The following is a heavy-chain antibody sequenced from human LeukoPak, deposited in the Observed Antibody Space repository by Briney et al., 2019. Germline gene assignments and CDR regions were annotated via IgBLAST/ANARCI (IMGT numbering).Heavy chain of an antibody. J-gene: IGHJ6*03. CDR1: EFTFVRYA. CDR2: ISSSSAKI. CDR3: ARDPSYASSWYHYMDA. Sequence: PGRSLRLSCAASEFTFVRYAMNWVRQAPGRGLEWVSYISSSSAKIDYAESVKGRFTISRDNSKNSLYLQMDSLRAEDTAVYYCARDPSYASSWYHYMDAWGKGTTVTVSS. D-gene: IGHD6-13*01. V-gene: IGHV3-48*04.